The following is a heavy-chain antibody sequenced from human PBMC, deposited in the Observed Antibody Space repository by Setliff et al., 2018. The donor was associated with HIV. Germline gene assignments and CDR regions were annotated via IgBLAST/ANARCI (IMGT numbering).Heavy chain of an antibody. J-gene: IGHJ4*02. CDR1: GYSISRGYF. D-gene: IGHD3-10*01. CDR3: VSQPESRWQIEY. V-gene: IGHV4-38-2*01. CDR2: VSHSGNT. Sequence: SETLSLTCAVSGYSISRGYFWVWVRQPPGKGLEWIGSVSHSGNTDYNISLKSRVTISIDNSNNHFSLKLRSVTAADTAVYYCVSQPESRWQIEYWGQGTLVTVSS.